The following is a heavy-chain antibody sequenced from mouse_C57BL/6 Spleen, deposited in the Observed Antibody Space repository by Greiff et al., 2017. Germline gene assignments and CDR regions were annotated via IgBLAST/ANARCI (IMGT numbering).Heavy chain of an antibody. CDR3: ARSSYDYDPGNWFAY. J-gene: IGHJ3*01. CDR2: IYPGDGDT. CDR1: GYAFSSYW. V-gene: IGHV1-80*01. Sequence: QVQLQQSGAELVKPGASVKISCKASGYAFSSYWMNWVKQRPGKGLEWIGQIYPGDGDTNYNGKFKGKATLTADKSSSTAYMQLSSLTSEDSAVYFCARSSYDYDPGNWFAYWGQGTLVTVSA. D-gene: IGHD2-4*01.